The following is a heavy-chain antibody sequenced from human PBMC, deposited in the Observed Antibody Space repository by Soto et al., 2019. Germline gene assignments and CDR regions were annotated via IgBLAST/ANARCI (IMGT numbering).Heavy chain of an antibody. CDR2: IGTAGDT. V-gene: IGHV3-13*01. Sequence: GGSLRLSCAASGFTFSSYYMHWVRQATGKGLEWVSAIGTAGDTYYPGSVKGRFTISRENAKNSLYLQMNSLRAGDTAVYYCARGSYSGYDPASAFDIWGQGTMVTVSS. CDR1: GFTFSSYY. D-gene: IGHD5-12*01. CDR3: ARGSYSGYDPASAFDI. J-gene: IGHJ3*02.